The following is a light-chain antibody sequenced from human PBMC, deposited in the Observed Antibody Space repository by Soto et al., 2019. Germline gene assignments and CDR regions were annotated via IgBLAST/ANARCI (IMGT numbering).Light chain of an antibody. CDR1: QSVSSN. CDR2: GAS. CDR3: QQYNNWPLT. V-gene: IGKV3-15*01. Sequence: EIVMTQSPATLSVSPGERATLSCRASQSVSSNSAWYQQKPGQAPRLLIYGASTRATGIPDRFSGSGSGTEFTLTISSLQSEDFAVYYCQQYNNWPLTFGQGTKVEIK. J-gene: IGKJ1*01.